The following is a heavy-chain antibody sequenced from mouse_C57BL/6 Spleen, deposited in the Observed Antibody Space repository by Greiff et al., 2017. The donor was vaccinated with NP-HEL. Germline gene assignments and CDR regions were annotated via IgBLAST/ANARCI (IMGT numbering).Heavy chain of an antibody. Sequence: QVQLQQSGAELVKPGASVKISCKASGYAFSSYWMNWVKQRPGKGLEWIGQIYPGDGDTNYNGKFKGKATLTADKSSSTAFMQLSSLTSEDSAVYFCARPTTVVGPNYYAMDYWGQGTSVTVSS. CDR3: ARPTTVVGPNYYAMDY. CDR2: IYPGDGDT. V-gene: IGHV1-80*01. CDR1: GYAFSSYW. D-gene: IGHD1-1*01. J-gene: IGHJ4*01.